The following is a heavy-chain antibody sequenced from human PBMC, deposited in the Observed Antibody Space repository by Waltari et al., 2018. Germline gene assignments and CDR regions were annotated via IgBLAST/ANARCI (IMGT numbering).Heavy chain of an antibody. D-gene: IGHD3-3*01. Sequence: EVQLVESGGGLVQPGGSLRLSCAASGFTFTNYWMSWVRQAPGKGVEWVANIKEDGSDKHYVESVKGRFTISRDNAKNSLYLQMNSLRAEDTAVYYCARDAMRDGDFDYWGQGALVTVSS. CDR3: ARDAMRDGDFDY. V-gene: IGHV3-7*01. J-gene: IGHJ4*02. CDR1: GFTFTNYW. CDR2: IKEDGSDK.